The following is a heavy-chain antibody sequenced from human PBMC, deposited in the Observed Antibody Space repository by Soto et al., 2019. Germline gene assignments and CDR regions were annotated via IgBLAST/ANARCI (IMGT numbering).Heavy chain of an antibody. CDR1: GFTFSSYG. CDR3: ARERDTAMASYYYYVMAF. Sequence: GGFLRLWRTAAGFTFSSYGVNWIRQAPGKAPEWVSYISSTSSTIYYADSVKGRFTISRDNAKNSLYLQMNSLRDEDTAVYYCARERDTAMASYYYYVMAFWVKGTTVPVSS. J-gene: IGHJ6*04. D-gene: IGHD5-18*01. V-gene: IGHV3-48*02. CDR2: ISSTSSTI.